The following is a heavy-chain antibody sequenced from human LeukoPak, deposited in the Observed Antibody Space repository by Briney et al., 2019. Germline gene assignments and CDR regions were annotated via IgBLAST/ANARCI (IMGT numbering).Heavy chain of an antibody. CDR1: GGTFSSYA. J-gene: IGHJ5*02. CDR2: IIPILGIA. CDR3: ARDLGFYDFWSGYLNWFDP. D-gene: IGHD3-3*01. Sequence: ASVKVSCKASGGTFSSYAISWVRQAPGQGLEWMGRIIPILGIANYAQKFQGRVTITADKSTSTAYMELSSLRSEDTAVYYCARDLGFYDFWSGYLNWFDPWGQGTLVTVSS. V-gene: IGHV1-69*04.